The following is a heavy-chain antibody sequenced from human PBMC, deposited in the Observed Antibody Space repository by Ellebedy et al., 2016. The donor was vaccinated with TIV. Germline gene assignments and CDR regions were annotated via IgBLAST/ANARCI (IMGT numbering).Heavy chain of an antibody. CDR2: INAGNGNT. D-gene: IGHD3-10*01. Sequence: ASVKVSCXASGYTFTSHIINWVRQAPGQRLEWLGWINAGNGNTKYSQKFQGRVTITRDTSTSTVYMEMNSLRSEDTAVFYCARDPEGAYYYGSGKFDYWGQGTLVTVSS. V-gene: IGHV1-3*01. CDR1: GYTFTSHI. J-gene: IGHJ4*02. CDR3: ARDPEGAYYYGSGKFDY.